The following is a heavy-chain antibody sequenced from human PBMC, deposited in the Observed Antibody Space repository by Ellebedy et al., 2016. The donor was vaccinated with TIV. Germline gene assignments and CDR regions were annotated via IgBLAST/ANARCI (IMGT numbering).Heavy chain of an antibody. CDR1: GYTFTRYY. CDR3: ARGDNYYYDSSGYYYSH. Sequence: ASVKVSCKVSGYTFTRYYLYWVRPAPGQGLDWMGLINPTSGHSNYAQKFQGRVTMTRDTSTSTVYMELSSLRSEDTAVYYCARGDNYYYDSSGYYYSHWGQGTLVTVSS. V-gene: IGHV1-46*01. J-gene: IGHJ4*02. D-gene: IGHD3-22*01. CDR2: INPTSGHS.